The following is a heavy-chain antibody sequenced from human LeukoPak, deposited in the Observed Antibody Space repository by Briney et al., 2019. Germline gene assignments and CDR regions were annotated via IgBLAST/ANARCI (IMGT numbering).Heavy chain of an antibody. CDR1: GFNFRGYG. Sequence: PGGSLRLSCAASGFNFRGYGMSWVRQAPGKGLEWVSTISTSGDDTYYADSVKGRFTISRHNSKNTLYLEMNSLRPEDTAVYYCARGPYYYDSTGHHEGFDYWGQGTLVTVSS. CDR3: ARGPYYYDSTGHHEGFDY. CDR2: ISTSGDDT. D-gene: IGHD3-22*01. V-gene: IGHV3-23*01. J-gene: IGHJ4*02.